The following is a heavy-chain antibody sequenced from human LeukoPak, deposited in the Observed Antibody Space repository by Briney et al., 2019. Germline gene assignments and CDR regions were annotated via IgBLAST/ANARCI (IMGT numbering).Heavy chain of an antibody. V-gene: IGHV4-39*01. CDR1: GGSISSSSYY. J-gene: IGHJ4*02. D-gene: IGHD2-2*01. CDR2: IYYSGST. Sequence: PSETLSLTCTVSGGSISSSSYYWGWIRQPPGKGLEWIGSIYYSGSTYYNPSLKSRVTISVDTSKNQFSLKLGSVTAADTAVYYCASVPALYCSSTSCYVPLHYWGQGTLVTVSS. CDR3: ASVPALYCSSTSCYVPLHY.